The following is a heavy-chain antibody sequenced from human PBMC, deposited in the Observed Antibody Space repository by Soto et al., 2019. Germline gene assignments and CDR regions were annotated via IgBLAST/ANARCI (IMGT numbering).Heavy chain of an antibody. D-gene: IGHD2-15*01. CDR2: IKQDGSEK. J-gene: IGHJ4*02. V-gene: IGHV3-7*01. CDR3: ARNQVLGYCSGGSCYGAEY. CDR1: GFTFSSYW. Sequence: GGSLRLSCAASGFTFSSYWMSWVRQAPGKGLEWVANIKQDGSEKYYVDSVKGRFTISRDNAKNSLYLQMNSLRAEETAVYYCARNQVLGYCSGGSCYGAEYWGQGTLVTVSS.